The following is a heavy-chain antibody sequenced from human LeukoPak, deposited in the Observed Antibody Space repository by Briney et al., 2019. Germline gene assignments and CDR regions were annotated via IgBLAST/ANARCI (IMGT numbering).Heavy chain of an antibody. V-gene: IGHV4-4*07. CDR1: GGSISSYY. CDR3: ARAPIMVYAIPNWFDP. J-gene: IGHJ5*02. Sequence: KPSETLSLTCTVSGGSISSYYWSWIRQPAGKGLEWIGRIYTSGSTNYNPSLKSRVTMSVDTSKNQFSLKLSSVTAADTAVYYCARAPIMVYAIPNWFDPWGQGTLVTVSS. D-gene: IGHD2-8*01. CDR2: IYTSGST.